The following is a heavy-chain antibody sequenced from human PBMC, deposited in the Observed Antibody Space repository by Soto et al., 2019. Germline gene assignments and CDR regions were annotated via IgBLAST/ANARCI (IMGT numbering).Heavy chain of an antibody. V-gene: IGHV2-5*02. CDR2: IYWDDDK. D-gene: IGHD3-22*01. J-gene: IGHJ4*02. CDR1: GFSLSTSGVA. Sequence: QITLKESGPTLVKPTQTLTLTCTFSGFSLSTSGVAVGWIRQPPGKALEWLALIYWDDDKRYSPSLKSRLTTTTDTSKNQLVLTMTNMDPVDTATYYCAHRRGYYDNSERKYFDYWGQGTLVTVS. CDR3: AHRRGYYDNSERKYFDY.